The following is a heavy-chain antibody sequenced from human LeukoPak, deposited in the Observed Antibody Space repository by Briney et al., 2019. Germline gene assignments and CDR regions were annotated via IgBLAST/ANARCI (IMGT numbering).Heavy chain of an antibody. J-gene: IGHJ6*02. CDR2: IYSGGNT. D-gene: IGHD6-19*01. CDR1: GFTVSNCY. Sequence: GGSLRLSCAASGFTVSNCYINWVRQAPGKGLEWVSIIYSGGNTYYADSVRGRFIISRDNSENTVYLQMNSLRAEDTAVYFCARPPGLAGHYSYYYGVDVWGQGTTVTVSS. V-gene: IGHV3-66*04. CDR3: ARPPGLAGHYSYYYGVDV.